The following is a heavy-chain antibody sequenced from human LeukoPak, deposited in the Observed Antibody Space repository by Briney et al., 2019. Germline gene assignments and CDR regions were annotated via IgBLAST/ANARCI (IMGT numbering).Heavy chain of an antibody. CDR2: ISSNGGST. V-gene: IGHV3-64*02. J-gene: IGHJ2*01. D-gene: IGHD5-24*01. CDR1: GFTFSSYA. Sequence: GGSLRLSCAASGFTFSSYAIHWVRQAPGKGLEYVSAISSNGGSTYYADSVKGGFTISRDNSKNTLYLQMGSLRAEDMAVYYCARKGRDAYSRWYFDLWGRGTLVTVSS. CDR3: ARKGRDAYSRWYFDL.